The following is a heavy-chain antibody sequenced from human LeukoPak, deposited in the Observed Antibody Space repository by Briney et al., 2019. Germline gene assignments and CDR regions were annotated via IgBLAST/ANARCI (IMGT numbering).Heavy chain of an antibody. CDR3: ARQWLFDY. Sequence: GESLKISCKGSGYSFTTYWIAWVRQMPGKGLEWMGIINPADSDTRYSPSFQGQVTISADKSISTAYLQWSSLKASDTAIYYCARQWLFDYWGQGTLVTVSS. CDR2: INPADSDT. V-gene: IGHV5-51*01. D-gene: IGHD5-12*01. J-gene: IGHJ4*02. CDR1: GYSFTTYW.